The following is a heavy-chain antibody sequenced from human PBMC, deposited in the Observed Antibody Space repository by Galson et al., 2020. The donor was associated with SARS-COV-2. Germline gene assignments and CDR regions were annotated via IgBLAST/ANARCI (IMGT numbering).Heavy chain of an antibody. V-gene: IGHV3-23*01. J-gene: IGHJ4*02. D-gene: IGHD2-15*01. Sequence: GGSLSLSCAASGFTFSSYSMSWVRQAPGKGLEWVSGIIGSGGRTFYADSVKGRFTISRDNSKNTLYLQMNSLRVEDTAVFYCAKDSEAATVYYFDYWGQGTLVTVSS. CDR2: IIGSGGRT. CDR1: GFTFSSYS. CDR3: AKDSEAATVYYFDY.